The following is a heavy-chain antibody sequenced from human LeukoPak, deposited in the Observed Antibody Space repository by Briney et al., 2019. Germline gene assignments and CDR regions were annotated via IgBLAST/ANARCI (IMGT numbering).Heavy chain of an antibody. Sequence: SVKVSCKASGGTFSSYAISWVRQAPGQGLEWMGRIIPILGIANYAQKFQGRVTITADKSTSTAYMELGSLRSEDTAVYYCASPYCSSTSCYTLYYYYGMDVWGQGTTVTVSS. CDR2: IIPILGIA. CDR3: ASPYCSSTSCYTLYYYYGMDV. CDR1: GGTFSSYA. J-gene: IGHJ6*02. V-gene: IGHV1-69*04. D-gene: IGHD2-2*02.